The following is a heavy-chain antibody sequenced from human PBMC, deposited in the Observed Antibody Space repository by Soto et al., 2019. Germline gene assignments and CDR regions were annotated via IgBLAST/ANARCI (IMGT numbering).Heavy chain of an antibody. V-gene: IGHV4-31*03. Sequence: QVQLQESGPGLVKPSQTLSLTCTVSGGSISSGGYYWSWIRQHPGKGLEWIGYIYYSGSTYYNPYLKSRVTISVYTSKTQFSRKLSSVTAADTAVYYCARVGGINWFDPWGQGTLVTVSS. D-gene: IGHD1-20*01. J-gene: IGHJ5*02. CDR3: ARVGGINWFDP. CDR1: GGSISSGGYY. CDR2: IYYSGST.